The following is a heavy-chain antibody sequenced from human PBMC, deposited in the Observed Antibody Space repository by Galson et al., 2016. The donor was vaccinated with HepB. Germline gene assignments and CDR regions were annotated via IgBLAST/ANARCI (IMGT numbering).Heavy chain of an antibody. J-gene: IGHJ4*02. CDR3: ARDPGGYGFIDS. CDR1: GFTFTEYY. V-gene: IGHV3-11*06. D-gene: IGHD5-12*01. Sequence: SLRLSCAASGFTFTEYYTTWIRQAPGKGLEWLSYLSPSTRYTNSADSVKGRFTIFRDNAKNSVYLQMNSLRAEDTAVYYCARDPGGYGFIDSWGQGTLVTVSS. CDR2: LSPSTRYT.